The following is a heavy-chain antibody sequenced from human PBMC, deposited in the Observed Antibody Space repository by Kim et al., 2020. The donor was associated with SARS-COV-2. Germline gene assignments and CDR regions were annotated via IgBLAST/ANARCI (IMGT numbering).Heavy chain of an antibody. CDR3: AKDDYYDRSGYYPADYYFDY. Sequence: RFTLSRDNSKNTLYLQMNSLRAEDTAVYFCAKDDYYDRSGYYPADYYFDYWGQGTLVTVSS. J-gene: IGHJ4*02. V-gene: IGHV3-30*02. D-gene: IGHD3-22*01.